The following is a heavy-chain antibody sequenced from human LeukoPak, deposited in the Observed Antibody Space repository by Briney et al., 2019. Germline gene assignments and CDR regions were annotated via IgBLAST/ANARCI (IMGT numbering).Heavy chain of an antibody. D-gene: IGHD5-18*01. Sequence: SETLSLTCTVSGGSISSYYWSWIRQPPGKGLEWIGYIYYSGSTNYNPSLKSRVTISVDTSKNRFSLKLSSVTAADTAVYYCARVEVTWFDPWGQGTLVTVSS. CDR3: ARVEVTWFDP. CDR2: IYYSGST. V-gene: IGHV4-59*01. CDR1: GGSISSYY. J-gene: IGHJ5*02.